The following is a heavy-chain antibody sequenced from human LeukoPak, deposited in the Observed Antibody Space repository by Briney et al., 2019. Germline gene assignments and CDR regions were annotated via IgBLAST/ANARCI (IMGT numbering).Heavy chain of an antibody. D-gene: IGHD3-16*01. CDR2: IYYSGST. V-gene: IGHV4-59*01. J-gene: IGHJ4*02. CDR3: ARALGITFGGTFDY. CDR1: GGSISSYY. Sequence: SETLSLTCTVSGGSISSYYWSWIRQPPGKGLEWIGYIYYSGSTNYNPSLKSRVTISVDTSKNQFSLKLSPVTAADTAVYYCARALGITFGGTFDYWGQGTLLTVSS.